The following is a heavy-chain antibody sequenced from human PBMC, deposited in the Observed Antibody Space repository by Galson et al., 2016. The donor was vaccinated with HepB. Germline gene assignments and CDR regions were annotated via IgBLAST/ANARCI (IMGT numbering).Heavy chain of an antibody. D-gene: IGHD1-26*01. J-gene: IGHJ6*03. CDR3: TTVPGSDYYYFMDV. CDR2: IRPCGSST. V-gene: IGHV3-23*01. Sequence: SLRLSCAASGFTFSSYGMNWVRQAPGKGLEWVSPIRPCGSSTFYADSVKGRFTISRDDSTDTLYLRMNSLRAEDTAVYYRTTVPGSDYYYFMDVWGKGTPVTVSS. CDR1: GFTFSSYG.